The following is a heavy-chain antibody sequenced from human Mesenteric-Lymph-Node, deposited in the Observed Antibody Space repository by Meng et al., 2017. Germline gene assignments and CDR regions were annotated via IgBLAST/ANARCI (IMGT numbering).Heavy chain of an antibody. D-gene: IGHD4-17*01. CDR1: GFTFSRYA. V-gene: IGHV3-33*01. J-gene: IGHJ4*02. CDR2: IWYDGSQK. CDR3: ERDPYGDPQADFDY. Sequence: GESLKISCAASGFTFSRYAMDWVRQAPGKGLEWGAVIWYDGSQKYYSDSVKGRFTISRDNSKNTLYLQMNNLRTEDTAVYYCERDPYGDPQADFDYWGQGTLVTVSS.